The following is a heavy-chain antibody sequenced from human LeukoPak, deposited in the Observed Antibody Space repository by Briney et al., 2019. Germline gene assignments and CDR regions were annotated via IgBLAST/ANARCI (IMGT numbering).Heavy chain of an antibody. CDR2: ISYDGSNK. V-gene: IGHV3-30-3*01. D-gene: IGHD3-22*01. J-gene: IGHJ4*02. CDR1: GFIFSSYA. Sequence: GRSLRLSCAASGFIFSSYAMHWVRQAPGKGLEWVAVISYDGSNKYYADSVKGQFTISRDNSKNTLYLQMNSLRAEDTAVYYCARDPAMIVPDYWGQGTLVTVSS. CDR3: ARDPAMIVPDY.